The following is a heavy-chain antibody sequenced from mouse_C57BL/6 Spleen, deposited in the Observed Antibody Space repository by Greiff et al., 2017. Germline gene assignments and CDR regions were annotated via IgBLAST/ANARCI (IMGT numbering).Heavy chain of an antibody. V-gene: IGHV1-5*01. Sequence: EVQLQQSGTVLARPGASVKMSCKTSGYTFTSYWMHWVKQRPGQGLEWIGAIYPGNSDTSYNQKVKGKAKLTAVTSASTAYMELSSLTNEDSAVYYCTRRLLRYQYYFDYWGQGTTLTVSS. J-gene: IGHJ2*01. CDR3: TRRLLRYQYYFDY. CDR1: GYTFTSYW. CDR2: IYPGNSDT. D-gene: IGHD1-1*01.